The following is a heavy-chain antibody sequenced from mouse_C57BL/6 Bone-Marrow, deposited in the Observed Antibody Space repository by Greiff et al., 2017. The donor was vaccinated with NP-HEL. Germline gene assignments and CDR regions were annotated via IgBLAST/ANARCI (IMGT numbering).Heavy chain of an antibody. J-gene: IGHJ3*01. CDR2: INPSSGYT. Sequence: QVQLKQSGAELARPGASVKMSCKASGYTFTSYTMHWVKQRPGQGLEWIGYINPSSGYTKYNQKFKDKATLTADKSSSTAYMQLSSLTSEDSAVYYCARDYYGSYFAYWGQGTLVTVSA. D-gene: IGHD1-1*01. CDR1: GYTFTSYT. CDR3: ARDYYGSYFAY. V-gene: IGHV1-4*01.